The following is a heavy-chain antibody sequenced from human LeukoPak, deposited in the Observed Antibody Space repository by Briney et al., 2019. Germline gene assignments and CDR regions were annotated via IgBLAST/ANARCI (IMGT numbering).Heavy chain of an antibody. Sequence: PSQTLSLTCTVSGGSISSGGYYWNWIRQHPGKGLEWIGYIYYSGSTYYNPSLKSRVTISVDTSKNQFSLKLSSVTAADTAVYYCARGRGLQPFDYWGQGTLVTVSS. CDR3: ARGRGLQPFDY. J-gene: IGHJ4*02. V-gene: IGHV4-31*03. CDR2: IYYSGST. CDR1: GGSISSGGYY. D-gene: IGHD2-2*01.